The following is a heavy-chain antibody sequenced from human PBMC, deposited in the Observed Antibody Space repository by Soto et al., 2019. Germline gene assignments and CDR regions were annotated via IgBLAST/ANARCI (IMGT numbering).Heavy chain of an antibody. CDR2: INPQSAGT. Sequence: ASVKVSCKASGYNFTGHYMYWVRQAPGQGLEWVGWINPQSAGTFYAQRFKGRVTLTRDTSISTGYMEVTGLRPDDTAVYYCARLRVNIPINKGPSDCWGQGTLVTVSS. CDR1: GYNFTGHY. J-gene: IGHJ4*02. D-gene: IGHD3-10*01. V-gene: IGHV1-2*02. CDR3: ARLRVNIPINKGPSDC.